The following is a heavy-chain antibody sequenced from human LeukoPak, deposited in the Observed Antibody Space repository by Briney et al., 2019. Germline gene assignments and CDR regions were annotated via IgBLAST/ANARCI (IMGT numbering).Heavy chain of an antibody. Sequence: GASVKVSCKASGGTFSSYAISWVRQAPGQGLEWMGGIIPIFGTANYAQKFQGRVTITTGESTSTAYMELSSLRSEDTAVYYCARGIAARPSWFDPWGQGTLVTVSS. D-gene: IGHD6-6*01. CDR3: ARGIAARPSWFDP. CDR1: GGTFSSYA. V-gene: IGHV1-69*05. J-gene: IGHJ5*02. CDR2: IIPIFGTA.